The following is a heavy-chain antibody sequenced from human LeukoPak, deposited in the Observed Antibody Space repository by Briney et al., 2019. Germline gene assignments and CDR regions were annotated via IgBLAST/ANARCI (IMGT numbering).Heavy chain of an antibody. V-gene: IGHV4-34*01. Sequence: SETLSLTCAVYGGSFSGYYWSWISQPPGKGLEWIGEINHSGSTNYNPSLKSRVTISVDTSKNQFSLKLSSVTAADTAVYYCARVTAYYYDSSGYYADAFDIWGQGTMVTVSS. CDR3: ARVTAYYYDSSGYYADAFDI. J-gene: IGHJ3*02. D-gene: IGHD3-22*01. CDR2: INHSGST. CDR1: GGSFSGYY.